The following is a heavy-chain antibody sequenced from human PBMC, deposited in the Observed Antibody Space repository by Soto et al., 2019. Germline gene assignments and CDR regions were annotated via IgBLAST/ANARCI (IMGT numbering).Heavy chain of an antibody. D-gene: IGHD3-22*01. CDR1: GYTLTELA. V-gene: IGHV1-24*01. Sequence: ASVKVSCKVSGYTLTELAMHWVRQAPGKGLEWMGGFDPEDGETIYAQKFQGRVTMTEDTSTDTAYMELSSLRSEDTAVYYCAIPTGGNYYDSPTGFDPWGQGTLVTVSS. CDR2: FDPEDGET. J-gene: IGHJ5*02. CDR3: AIPTGGNYYDSPTGFDP.